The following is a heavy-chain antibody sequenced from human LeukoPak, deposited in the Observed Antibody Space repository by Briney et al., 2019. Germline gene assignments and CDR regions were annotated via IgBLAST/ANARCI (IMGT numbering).Heavy chain of an antibody. V-gene: IGHV4-38-2*01. Sequence: SETLSLTCDVSGYSISSGHYWGWIRQSPGKDLEWIASMYNSGSTYFKSSLKSRVTISLDTPKNQFSLTLNSVTAADTAVYYCARHVYGRHQLQAYHFDYWGQGILVTVSS. CDR3: ARHVYGRHQLQAYHFDY. D-gene: IGHD2-2*01. J-gene: IGHJ4*02. CDR2: MYNSGST. CDR1: GYSISSGHY.